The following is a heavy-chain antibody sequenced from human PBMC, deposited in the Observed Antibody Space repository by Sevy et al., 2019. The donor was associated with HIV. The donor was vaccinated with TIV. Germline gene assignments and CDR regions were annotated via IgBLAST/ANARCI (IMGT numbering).Heavy chain of an antibody. CDR1: GYTFTSYG. V-gene: IGHV1-18*01. D-gene: IGHD4-17*01. J-gene: IGHJ6*03. Sequence: ASVKVSCKASGYTFTSYGISWVRPAPGQGLEWMGWISAYNGNTNYAQKLQGRVTMTTDTSTSTAYMELRSLRSDDTAVYYCARVTVTTAYYYCMDAWGKGTTVTVSS. CDR2: ISAYNGNT. CDR3: ARVTVTTAYYYCMDA.